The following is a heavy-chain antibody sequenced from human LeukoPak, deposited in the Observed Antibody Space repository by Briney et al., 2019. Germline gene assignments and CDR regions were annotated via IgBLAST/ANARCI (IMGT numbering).Heavy chain of an antibody. CDR3: AREMGLNIVATFGY. D-gene: IGHD5-12*01. V-gene: IGHV3-33*01. J-gene: IGHJ4*02. CDR2: IWYDGSNK. Sequence: GGSLRLSCAASGFTVRNNHMSWVRQAPGKGLEWVALIWYDGSNKYYADSVKGRFTISRDNSKNTLYLQMNSLRAEDTAVYYCAREMGLNIVATFGYWGQGTLVTVSS. CDR1: GFTVRNNH.